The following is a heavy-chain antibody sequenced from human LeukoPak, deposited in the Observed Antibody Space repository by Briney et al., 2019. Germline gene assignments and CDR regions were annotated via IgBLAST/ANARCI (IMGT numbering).Heavy chain of an antibody. CDR2: VGISSGNT. D-gene: IGHD2-15*01. J-gene: IGHJ4*02. CDR3: VRDGGLHTNFDY. V-gene: IGHV3-48*04. CDR1: GFTFIDYS. Sequence: GGSLKLSCAASGFTFIDYSMNWVRQAPGKGLEWISYVGISSGNTKYADSVKGRFTIAGDSAKNSVFLQMNSLRVEDTAVYYCVRDGGLHTNFDYWGQGTLVTVSS.